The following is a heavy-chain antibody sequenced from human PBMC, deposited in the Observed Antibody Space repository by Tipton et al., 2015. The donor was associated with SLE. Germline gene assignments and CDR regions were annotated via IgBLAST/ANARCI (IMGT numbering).Heavy chain of an antibody. CDR2: IYYSGST. J-gene: IGHJ5*02. V-gene: IGHV4-34*01. Sequence: GLVKPSETLSLTCAVYGGSFSGYYWSWIRQPPGKGLEWIGYIYYSGSTNYNPSLKSRVTISVDTSKNQFSLKLSSVTAADTAVYYCARFSLAAAGTWFDPWGQGTLVTVSS. D-gene: IGHD6-13*01. CDR1: GGSFSGYY. CDR3: ARFSLAAAGTWFDP.